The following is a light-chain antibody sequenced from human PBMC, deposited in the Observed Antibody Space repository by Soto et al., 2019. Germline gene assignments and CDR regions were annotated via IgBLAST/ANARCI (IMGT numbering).Light chain of an antibody. CDR2: GAS. CDR1: QSVSSSY. CDR3: QQYGSSPRT. Sequence: EIVLTQSPGTLSLSPGERATLSCRASQSVSSSYLAWYQKKPGQAPRLLIYGASSRATGSPDRFSGSGSGTDFTLTISRLEPEDFALYYCQQYGSSPRTFGQGTKVEIK. V-gene: IGKV3-20*01. J-gene: IGKJ1*01.